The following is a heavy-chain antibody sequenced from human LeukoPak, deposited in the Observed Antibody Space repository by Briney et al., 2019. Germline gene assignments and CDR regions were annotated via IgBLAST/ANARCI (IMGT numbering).Heavy chain of an antibody. Sequence: TGGSLRLSCAASGFTFSSHWMHWVRQAPGKGLVWVSRINTDGSSTSYADSVKGRFTISRDNAKNTLYLQMNSLRAEDTAVYYCVTRSQSRGYYFDYWGQGTLVTVSS. CDR3: VTRSQSRGYYFDY. CDR1: GFTFSSHW. D-gene: IGHD1-26*01. V-gene: IGHV3-74*01. CDR2: INTDGSST. J-gene: IGHJ4*02.